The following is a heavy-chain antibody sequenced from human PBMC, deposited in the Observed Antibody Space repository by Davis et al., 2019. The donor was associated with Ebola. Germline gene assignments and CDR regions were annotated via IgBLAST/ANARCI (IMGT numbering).Heavy chain of an antibody. V-gene: IGHV1-3*01. J-gene: IGHJ4*02. Sequence: AASVTVSCQASGYTFTSYAMHWVRQAPGQRLEWMGWINAGNGNTEYSQKFQGRVTITRDTSASTAYMELSSLRSEDTAVYYCARDRTPPSYGDYIGYFDYWGQGTLVTVSS. D-gene: IGHD4-17*01. CDR1: GYTFTSYA. CDR2: INAGNGNT. CDR3: ARDRTPPSYGDYIGYFDY.